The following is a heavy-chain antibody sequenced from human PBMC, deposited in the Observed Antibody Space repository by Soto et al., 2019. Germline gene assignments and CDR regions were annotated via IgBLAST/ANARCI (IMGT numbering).Heavy chain of an antibody. CDR2: ISYDGNRK. J-gene: IGHJ4*02. CDR3: AKDHGYGHFFGYFDN. V-gene: IGHV3-30*18. Sequence: GGSLRLSCEASGFIFTDYGIHWVRQAPGKGLEWVAVISYDGNRKSEADSVKGRFTISRDNSKSTLYLQMNSLRPEDTAVYYCAKDHGYGHFFGYFDNWGQGTPVTVSS. CDR1: GFIFTDYG. D-gene: IGHD3-3*02.